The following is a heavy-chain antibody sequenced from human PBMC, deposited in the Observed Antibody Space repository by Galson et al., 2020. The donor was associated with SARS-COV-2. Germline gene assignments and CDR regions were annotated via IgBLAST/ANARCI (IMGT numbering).Heavy chain of an antibody. Sequence: QAGGSLRLSCAASGFTFSSYAMHWVRQAPGKGLEWVAVISYDGSNKYYADSVKGRFTISRDNSKNTLYLQMNSLRAEDTAVYYCARDQSGSYLGPFDYWGQGTLVTVSS. CDR2: ISYDGSNK. J-gene: IGHJ4*02. CDR3: ARDQSGSYLGPFDY. D-gene: IGHD1-26*01. CDR1: GFTFSSYA. V-gene: IGHV3-30*04.